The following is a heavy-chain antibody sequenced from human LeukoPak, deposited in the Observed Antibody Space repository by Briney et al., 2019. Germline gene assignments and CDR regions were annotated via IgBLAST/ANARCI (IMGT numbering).Heavy chain of an antibody. CDR2: IHPGDSVT. CDR3: ARVSNLGADGDWFDP. D-gene: IGHD6-13*01. J-gene: IGHJ5*02. CDR1: GYSFSYYW. V-gene: IGHV5-51*01. Sequence: GESLKISCKGSGYSFSYYWIAWVRQVPGKGLEWMGIIHPGDSVTRYSPSFQGQVTISADKSIRTAYLQWTSLRASDTAMYYCARVSNLGADGDWFDPWGQGTMVTVSS.